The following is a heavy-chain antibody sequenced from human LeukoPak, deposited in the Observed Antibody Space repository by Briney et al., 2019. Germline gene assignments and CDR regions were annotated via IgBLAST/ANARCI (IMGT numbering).Heavy chain of an antibody. D-gene: IGHD6-19*01. CDR3: ATGYTSGTRIDY. CDR2: ISTSGGTI. CDR1: GFTFSSSS. V-gene: IGHV3-48*01. J-gene: IGHJ4*02. Sequence: PGGSLRLSCAASGFTFSSSSMNWVRQAPEKGLEWVSYISTSGGTIYYADSVKGRFTISRDNAKNSLYLQMDSLRAEDTAVYYCATGYTSGTRIDYWGQGTLVSVSS.